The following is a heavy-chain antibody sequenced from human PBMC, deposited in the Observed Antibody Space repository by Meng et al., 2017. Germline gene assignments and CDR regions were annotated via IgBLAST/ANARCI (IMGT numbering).Heavy chain of an antibody. Sequence: LVVSGGCLRRIGASLRLYWAASAFSFSSNGMNWGRQAQGKGLGWVSSISSSSSYIYYADSVKGRFTISRDNAKNSLYLQMNSLRAEDTAVYYCARDLGIPPDYFDYWGQGTLVTVSS. V-gene: IGHV3-21*01. D-gene: IGHD2-21*01. CDR1: AFSFSSNG. J-gene: IGHJ4*02. CDR3: ARDLGIPPDYFDY. CDR2: ISSSSSYI.